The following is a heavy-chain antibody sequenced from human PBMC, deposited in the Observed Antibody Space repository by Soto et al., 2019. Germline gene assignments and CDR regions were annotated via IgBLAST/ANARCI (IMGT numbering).Heavy chain of an antibody. J-gene: IGHJ5*02. CDR2: LSSDGNSK. CDR3: ARGDFDRSGNYNAGWFAP. V-gene: IGHV3-30*03. D-gene: IGHD3-22*01. CDR1: GFTFSGYG. Sequence: QVQLVESGGGVVQVGSSLRLLCAASGFTFSGYGMHWVRQAPGRGLEWVAMLSSDGNSKYYEDSVKGRFTISRDNSENTVYLQISALRAEDTAVYYCARGDFDRSGNYNAGWFAPWGQGTLVTVSS.